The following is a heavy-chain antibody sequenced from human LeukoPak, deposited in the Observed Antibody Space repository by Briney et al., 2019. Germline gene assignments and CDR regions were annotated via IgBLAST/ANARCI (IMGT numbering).Heavy chain of an antibody. D-gene: IGHD3-22*01. CDR1: GGSISSGDYY. J-gene: IGHJ4*02. CDR3: ARDSDYYDSSGLTSDY. Sequence: SETLSLTCAVSGGSISSGDYYWSWIRQPPGKGLEWIGYIYYSGSTYYNPSLKSRVTISVDTSKNQFSLKLSSVTAADTAVYYCARDSDYYDSSGLTSDYWGQGTLVTVSS. V-gene: IGHV4-30-4*01. CDR2: IYYSGST.